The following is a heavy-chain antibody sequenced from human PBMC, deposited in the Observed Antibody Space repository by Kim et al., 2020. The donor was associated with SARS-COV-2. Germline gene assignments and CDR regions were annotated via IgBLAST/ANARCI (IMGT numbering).Heavy chain of an antibody. D-gene: IGHD3-22*01. CDR2: INHSGST. CDR3: ARSSWEYYDSSGYPFDY. CDR1: GGSFSGYY. Sequence: SETLSLTCAVYGGSFSGYYWSWIRQPPGKGLEWIGEINHSGSTNYNPSLKSRVTISVDTSKNQFSLKLSSVTAADTAVYYCARSSWEYYDSSGYPFDYWGQGTLVTVSS. J-gene: IGHJ4*02. V-gene: IGHV4-34*01.